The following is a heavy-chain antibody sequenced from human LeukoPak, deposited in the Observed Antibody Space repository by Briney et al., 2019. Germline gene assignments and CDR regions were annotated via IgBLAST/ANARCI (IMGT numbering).Heavy chain of an antibody. Sequence: PSETLSLTCTVSGDSISSSGYYWGWIRQPPGKGLEWIGTIYYSGSIYYNPSLKSRVTISVDTSKSQFSLKLTSVTAADTAVYYCARDPYSSTWYPSYFFDYWGQGTLVTVSS. CDR2: IYYSGSI. J-gene: IGHJ4*02. V-gene: IGHV4-39*07. CDR1: GDSISSSGYY. CDR3: ARDPYSSTWYPSYFFDY. D-gene: IGHD6-13*01.